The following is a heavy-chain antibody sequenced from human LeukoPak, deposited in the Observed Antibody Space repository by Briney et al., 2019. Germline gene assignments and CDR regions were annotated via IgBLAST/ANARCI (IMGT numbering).Heavy chain of an antibody. Sequence: PGGSLRLSCAASGFTFSSYSMNWVRQAPGKGLEWVSYISSSSSTIYYADSVKGRFTISRDNAKNSLYLQMNSLRAEDTAVYYCARGPYESLALFDYWGQGTLVTVSP. D-gene: IGHD3-16*01. CDR1: GFTFSSYS. CDR2: ISSSSSTI. CDR3: ARGPYESLALFDY. V-gene: IGHV3-48*01. J-gene: IGHJ4*02.